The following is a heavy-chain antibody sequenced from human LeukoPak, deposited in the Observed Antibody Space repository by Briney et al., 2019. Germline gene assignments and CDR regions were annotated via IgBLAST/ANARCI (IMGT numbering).Heavy chain of an antibody. V-gene: IGHV3-30*04. D-gene: IGHD6-13*01. CDR3: ARDTEAAGSFPPDY. J-gene: IGHJ4*02. Sequence: PGGSLRLSCAASGFPFSSYAMHWARQAPGKGLEWVAVISYDGSNKYYADSVKGRFTISRDNSKNPLYLQMNSLRAEDTAVYYCARDTEAAGSFPPDYWGQGTLVSVSS. CDR2: ISYDGSNK. CDR1: GFPFSSYA.